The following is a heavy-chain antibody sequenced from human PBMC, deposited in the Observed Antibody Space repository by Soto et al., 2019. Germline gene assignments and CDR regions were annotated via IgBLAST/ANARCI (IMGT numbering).Heavy chain of an antibody. V-gene: IGHV3-21*06. J-gene: IGHJ4*02. CDR1: GFTFTRYS. Sequence: GGALRLSCAASGFTFTRYSMKWVRQAPGKGLEWVSSISSTTNYIYYGDSMKGRFTISRDNAKNSLYLEMNSLRAEDTAVYYCARESEDLTSNFDYWGQGTLVTVSS. CDR2: ISSTTNYI. CDR3: ARESEDLTSNFDY.